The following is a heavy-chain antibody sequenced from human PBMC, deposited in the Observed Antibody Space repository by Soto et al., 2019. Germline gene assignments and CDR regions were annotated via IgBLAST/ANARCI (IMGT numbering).Heavy chain of an antibody. Sequence: EVQLVESGGGLVKPGGSLRLSCAASRFTFSSDSMNWVRQAPGKGLEWVSSISSSSSYIYYADLVKGRFTISRDNAKNSLFLQMNSLRAEDTAVYYCARGRPYGSESHYTYFYYYMDVWGKGTTVTVSS. CDR1: RFTFSSDS. CDR2: ISSSSSYI. J-gene: IGHJ6*03. CDR3: ARGRPYGSESHYTYFYYYMDV. V-gene: IGHV3-21*01. D-gene: IGHD3-10*01.